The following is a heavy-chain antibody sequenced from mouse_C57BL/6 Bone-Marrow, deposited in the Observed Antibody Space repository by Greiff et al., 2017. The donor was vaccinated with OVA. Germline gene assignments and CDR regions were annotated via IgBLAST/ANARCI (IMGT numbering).Heavy chain of an antibody. CDR1: GFTFSSYA. D-gene: IGHD2-4*01. J-gene: IGHJ3*01. V-gene: IGHV5-4*01. CDR2: ISDGGSYT. CDR3: ARDRDDYGWFAY. Sequence: DVKLVESGGGLVKPGGSLKLSCAASGFTFSSYAMSWVRQTPEKRLEWVATISDGGSYTYYPDNVKGRFTISRDNAKNNLYLQMSHLKSEDTAMYYCARDRDDYGWFAYWGQGALVTVSA.